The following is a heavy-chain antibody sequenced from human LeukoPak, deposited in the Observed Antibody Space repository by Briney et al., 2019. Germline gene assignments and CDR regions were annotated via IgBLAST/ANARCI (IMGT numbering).Heavy chain of an antibody. CDR3: ARSPSRYDFWSGDPEYFQH. CDR2: IYYSGST. D-gene: IGHD3-3*01. J-gene: IGHJ1*01. V-gene: IGHV4-30-4*08. CDR1: GGSISSGSSY. Sequence: SETLSLTCSVSGGSISSGSSYWNWIRQPPGKGLEWIGYIYYSGSTYYNPSLKSRVTISVDTSKNQFSLKLSSVTAADTAVYYCARSPSRYDFWSGDPEYFQHWGQGTLVTVSS.